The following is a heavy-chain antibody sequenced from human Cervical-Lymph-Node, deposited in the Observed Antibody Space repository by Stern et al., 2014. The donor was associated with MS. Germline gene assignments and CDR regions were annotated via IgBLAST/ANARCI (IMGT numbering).Heavy chain of an antibody. J-gene: IGHJ5*02. D-gene: IGHD1-7*01. CDR2: ISASGTNT. V-gene: IGHV3-23*04. CDR3: AKPSITGTIYNWFDL. CDR1: GFTFSNYA. Sequence: EVQLVESGGGLVQPGGSLRLSCAASGFTFSNYAMIWVRQAPGKGLEWVSAISASGTNTSYADSVKGRFTISRDNSKNTLYLQMNSLRADDTAVYYCAKPSITGTIYNWFDLWGQGTLVTVSS.